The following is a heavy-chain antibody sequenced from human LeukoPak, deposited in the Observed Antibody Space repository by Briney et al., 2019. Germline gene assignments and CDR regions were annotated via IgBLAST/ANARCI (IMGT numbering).Heavy chain of an antibody. V-gene: IGHV1-8*01. J-gene: IGHJ4*02. CDR3: ARVYSWRWLQLRRGSFDY. CDR1: GYTFTSYD. D-gene: IGHD5-12*01. CDR2: MNPNSGNT. Sequence: ASVKVSCKASGYTFTSYDINWVRQATGQGLEWMGWMNPNSGNTGYAQKFQGRVTMTRNTSISTAYMELSSLRSEDTAVYYCARVYSWRWLQLRRGSFDYWGQGTLVTVSS.